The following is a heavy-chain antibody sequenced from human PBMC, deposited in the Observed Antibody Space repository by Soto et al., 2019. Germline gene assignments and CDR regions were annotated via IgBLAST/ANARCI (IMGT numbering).Heavy chain of an antibody. J-gene: IGHJ4*02. Sequence: EVQLLESGGGLVQPGGSLRLSCAASGFTFSDSPMTWVRQAPGKGLEWVSTFSGSGGTTYYADSVKGRFTISRDNSKNTLLLQMSTLRADDTAVYYCAKSSYYGDSRYFDSWGQGTPVTVSS. V-gene: IGHV3-23*01. D-gene: IGHD4-17*01. CDR2: FSGSGGTT. CDR3: AKSSYYGDSRYFDS. CDR1: GFTFSDSP.